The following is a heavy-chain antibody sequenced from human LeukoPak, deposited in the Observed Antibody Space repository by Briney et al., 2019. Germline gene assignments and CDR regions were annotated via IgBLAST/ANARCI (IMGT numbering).Heavy chain of an antibody. V-gene: IGHV3-21*01. Sequence: GGSLRLSCAASGFTFSSYSTNWVRQAPGKGLEWVSSISSSSSYIYYADSVKGRFTISRDNAKNSLYLQMNSLRAEDTAVYYCARDAGYCSSTSCYSPRPLQYWGQGTLVTVSS. CDR3: ARDAGYCSSTSCYSPRPLQY. CDR2: ISSSSSYI. J-gene: IGHJ4*02. D-gene: IGHD2-2*01. CDR1: GFTFSSYS.